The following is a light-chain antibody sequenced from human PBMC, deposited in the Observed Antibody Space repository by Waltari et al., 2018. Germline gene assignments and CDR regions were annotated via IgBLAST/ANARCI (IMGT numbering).Light chain of an antibody. V-gene: IGKV3-20*01. CDR2: GAS. J-gene: IGKJ1*01. CDR3: QHYLRLPVT. CDR1: EGVSRA. Sequence: EIVLTQSPGTLSLSVGERATVSCRASEGVSRALAWYQQKPGHAPSLLIYGASTRATGIPDRFSGSGSGTDFSLTISRLEPDDFAVYYCQHYLRLPVTFGQGTTVEI.